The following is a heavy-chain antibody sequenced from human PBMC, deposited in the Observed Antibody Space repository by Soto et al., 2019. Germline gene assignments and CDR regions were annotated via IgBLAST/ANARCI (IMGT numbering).Heavy chain of an antibody. D-gene: IGHD2-2*01. V-gene: IGHV1-3*04. CDR2: INTGNGNT. CDR3: ARAGLCSTTSCSDAFDI. J-gene: IGHJ3*02. CDR1: GYTFTNYA. Sequence: QVQLVQSGAEVKKPGASVKVSCKASGYTFTNYAMHWVRQAPGQRPEWMGWINTGNGNTKFSQRFQGRVTITRDTTANTAYMELSSLTSEDTAVYYCARAGLCSTTSCSDAFDIWGQGTMVTVSS.